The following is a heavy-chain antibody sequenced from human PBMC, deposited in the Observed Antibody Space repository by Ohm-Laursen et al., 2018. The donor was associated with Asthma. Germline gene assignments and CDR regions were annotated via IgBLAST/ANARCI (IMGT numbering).Heavy chain of an antibody. J-gene: IGHJ6*02. CDR3: ARDSQAMVTTEGLYFGMDV. CDR2: ISWNSGTI. CDR1: GFIFDDYA. D-gene: IGHD4-17*01. V-gene: IGHV3-9*01. Sequence: SLRLSCTATGFIFDDYAMHWVRQVPGKVLEWVSGISWNSGTIVQADSVKGRFTISRDNAKNSLYLQMNSLRAEDTALYYCARDSQAMVTTEGLYFGMDVWGQGTTVTVSS.